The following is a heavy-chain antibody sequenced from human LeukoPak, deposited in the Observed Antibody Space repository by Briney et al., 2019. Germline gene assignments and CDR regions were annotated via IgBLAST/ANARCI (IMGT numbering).Heavy chain of an antibody. J-gene: IGHJ4*02. D-gene: IGHD3-22*01. CDR1: GGSISSSSYY. CDR3: ATPFNYYDSREDYFDY. Sequence: SSETLSLTCTVSGGSISSSSYYWGWIRQPRGKGQEWIGSIYYCGSTYYNPSLKSRVTISVDTSKNQFSLKVSSVTAGDTAVYYCATPFNYYDSREDYFDYWGQGTLVTVSS. CDR2: IYYCGST. V-gene: IGHV4-39*01.